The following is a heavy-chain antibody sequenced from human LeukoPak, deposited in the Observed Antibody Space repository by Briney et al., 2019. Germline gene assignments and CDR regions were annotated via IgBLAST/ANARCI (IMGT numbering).Heavy chain of an antibody. J-gene: IGHJ4*02. Sequence: ASVKVSCKASGYTFTGYYMHWVRQPPGQGLEWMGWINPNSGGTNYAQKFQGRVTMTRDTSISTAYMELSRLRSDDTAVYYCARVANFYDSSGYDPCFDYWGQGTLVTVSS. D-gene: IGHD3-22*01. CDR2: INPNSGGT. CDR3: ARVANFYDSSGYDPCFDY. CDR1: GYTFTGYY. V-gene: IGHV1-2*02.